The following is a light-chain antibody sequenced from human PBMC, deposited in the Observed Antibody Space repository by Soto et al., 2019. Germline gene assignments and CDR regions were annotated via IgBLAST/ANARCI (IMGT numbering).Light chain of an antibody. CDR1: SSNIGSNY. Sequence: QSVLTQPPSASGTPGQRVTISCSGSSSNIGSNYVYWYQQLPGTAPKLLIYRNGRRPSGVPDRFSGSRSGTSASLAISGLRSDDEADYYCAAWDDSLSGPVFGGGTKLTVL. CDR3: AAWDDSLSGPV. CDR2: RNG. J-gene: IGLJ3*02. V-gene: IGLV1-47*01.